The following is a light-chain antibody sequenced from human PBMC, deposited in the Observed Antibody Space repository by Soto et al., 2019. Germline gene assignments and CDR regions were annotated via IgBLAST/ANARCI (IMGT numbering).Light chain of an antibody. Sequence: VLTQPPSVSGAPGQRVTISCTGSSSNIGAGYDVHWYQQLPGTAPKLLIYGNSNRPSGVPDRFSGSKSGTSASLAITGLQAEDEADYYCQSYDSSLSAPYVFGTGTKVTVL. V-gene: IGLV1-40*01. CDR3: QSYDSSLSAPYV. CDR1: SSNIGAGYD. CDR2: GNS. J-gene: IGLJ1*01.